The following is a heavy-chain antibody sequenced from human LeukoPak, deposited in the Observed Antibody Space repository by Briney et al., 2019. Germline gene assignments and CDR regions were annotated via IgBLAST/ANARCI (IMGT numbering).Heavy chain of an antibody. J-gene: IGHJ4*02. D-gene: IGHD4-23*01. CDR2: IIPILGIA. CDR3: ARESATVVTPVDY. CDR1: GGTFSSYA. Sequence: SVKASCKASGGTFSSYAISWVRQAPGQGLEWMGRIIPILGIANYAQKFQGRVTITADKSTSTAYMELSSLRSEDTAVYYCARESATVVTPVDYWGQGTLVTVSS. V-gene: IGHV1-69*04.